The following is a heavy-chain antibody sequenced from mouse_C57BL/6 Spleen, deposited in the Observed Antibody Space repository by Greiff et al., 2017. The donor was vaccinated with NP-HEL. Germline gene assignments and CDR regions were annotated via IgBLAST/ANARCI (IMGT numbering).Heavy chain of an antibody. CDR3: ARSYYGSSYWYFDV. D-gene: IGHD1-1*01. V-gene: IGHV1-39*01. J-gene: IGHJ1*03. Sequence: VQLQQSGPELVKPGASVKISCKASGYSFTDYNMNWVKQSNGKSLEWIGVINPNYGTTSYNQKFKSKATLTVDQSSSTAYMQLNSLTSEDSAVYYCARSYYGSSYWYFDVWGTGTTVTVSS. CDR2: INPNYGTT. CDR1: GYSFTDYN.